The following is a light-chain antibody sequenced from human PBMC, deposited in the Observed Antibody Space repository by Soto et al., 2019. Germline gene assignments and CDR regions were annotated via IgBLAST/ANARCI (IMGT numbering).Light chain of an antibody. CDR1: SSDVGAYDY. Sequence: QSVRTQPASVSGSPGQSIAISCTGSSSDVGAYDYVSWYQQHPDKAPRLIMYEVSYRPSGVSNRFSGSKSVNTATLTISGLQAEDEGDYYCSSHTTSDTRVFGTGTKVTVL. CDR3: SSHTTSDTRV. V-gene: IGLV2-14*03. CDR2: EVS. J-gene: IGLJ1*01.